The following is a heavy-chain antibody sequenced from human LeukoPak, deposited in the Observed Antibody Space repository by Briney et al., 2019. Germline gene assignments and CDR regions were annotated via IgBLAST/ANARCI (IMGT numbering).Heavy chain of an antibody. CDR2: IYYSGST. CDR1: GGSISSYY. D-gene: IGHD4-17*01. V-gene: IGHV4-59*01. CDR3: ARVVNYYGDYVLFDY. J-gene: IGHJ4*02. Sequence: NPSETLSLTCTVSGGSISSYYWSWIRQPPGKGLEWIGYIYYSGSTNYNPSLKSRVTISVDTSKNQFSLKLSSVTAADTAVYYCARVVNYYGDYVLFDYWGQGTLVTVSS.